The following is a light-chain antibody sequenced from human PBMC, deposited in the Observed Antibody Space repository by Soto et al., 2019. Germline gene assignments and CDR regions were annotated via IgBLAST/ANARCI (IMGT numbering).Light chain of an antibody. CDR1: QSISRW. V-gene: IGKV1-5*01. CDR2: DAS. Sequence: DIQLTQSPSTLSASVGDRVTITCRARQSISRWLAWYQQKPGKAPKLLIYDASILDSGVPSRFSGSGSGTEFTLTISSLQPDDFATYYCQQYNSYRTFGQGTKVEIK. J-gene: IGKJ1*01. CDR3: QQYNSYRT.